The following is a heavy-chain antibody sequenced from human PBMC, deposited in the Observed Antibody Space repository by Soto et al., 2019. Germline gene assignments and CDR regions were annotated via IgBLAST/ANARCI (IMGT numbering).Heavy chain of an antibody. J-gene: IGHJ4*02. CDR1: GYSFTSYW. V-gene: IGHV5-51*01. CDR3: PRLVLPAGWGSPCHFDY. D-gene: IGHD2-15*01. Sequence: GAEVKKPGESLKISCKGSGYSFTSYWIGWVRQMPGKGLEWMGIIYPGDSDTRYSPSFQGQVTISADKSISTAYLQWSSLKASDTAMYYCPRLVLPAGWGSPCHFDYWGQGTLVTVSS. CDR2: IYPGDSDT.